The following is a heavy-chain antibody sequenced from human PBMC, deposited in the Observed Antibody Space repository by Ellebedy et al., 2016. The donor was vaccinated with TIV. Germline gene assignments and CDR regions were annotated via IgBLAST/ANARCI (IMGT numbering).Heavy chain of an antibody. CDR1: GFTFSSYS. V-gene: IGHV3-48*01. D-gene: IGHD1-26*01. CDR2: ISSSSSTI. CDR3: ARKGSGGSYLYYFDY. Sequence: GGSLRLSCAASGFTFSSYSMNWVRQAPGKGLEWVSYISSSSSTIYYADSVKGRFTISRDNAKNSLYLQMNSLRAEDTAVYYCARKGSGGSYLYYFDYWGQGTLVTVSS. J-gene: IGHJ4*02.